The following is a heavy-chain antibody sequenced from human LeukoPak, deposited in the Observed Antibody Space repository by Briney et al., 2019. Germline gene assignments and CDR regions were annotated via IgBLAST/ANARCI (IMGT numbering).Heavy chain of an antibody. CDR3: AKSTYYYDTFVNAFDF. J-gene: IGHJ3*01. CDR2: IYYGGST. CDR1: GGSVSTNHY. D-gene: IGHD3-22*01. V-gene: IGHV4-39*07. Sequence: SETLSLTCTVSGGSVSTNHYWGWIRQPPGKGLEWIGSIYYGGSTYYNPSLRSRVTTSVDTSKNQFSLKLSSVTAADTAVYYCAKSTYYYDTFVNAFDFWGQGTVVTVSS.